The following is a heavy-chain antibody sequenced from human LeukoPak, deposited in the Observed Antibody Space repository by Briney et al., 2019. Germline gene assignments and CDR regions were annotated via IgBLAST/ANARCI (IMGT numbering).Heavy chain of an antibody. CDR2: INPNSGGT. CDR1: GYTFTGYY. CDR3: ARLVTNYYYYYMDV. V-gene: IGHV1-2*02. Sequence: ASVKVSCKASGYTFTGYYMHWVRQAPGLGLEWMGWINPNSGGTNYAQKFQGRVTMTRDTSISTAYMELSRLRSDDTAVYYCARLVTNYYYYYMDVWGKGTTVTVSS. J-gene: IGHJ6*03. D-gene: IGHD3-16*02.